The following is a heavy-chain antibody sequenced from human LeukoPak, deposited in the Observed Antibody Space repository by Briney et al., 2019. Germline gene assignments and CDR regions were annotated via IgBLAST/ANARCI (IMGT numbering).Heavy chain of an antibody. J-gene: IGHJ5*02. V-gene: IGHV3-23*01. D-gene: IGHD2-2*02. CDR3: AKAQYCGSTSCYTWFGP. CDR2: VSSSGDNT. CDR1: GFTFSSDA. Sequence: GGSLRLSCVASGFTFSSDAMSWVRQAPGQGLEWVSAVSSSGDNTYYADSVKARFTISRDNSKDTLYLQMRSLRAEDTAIYYCAKAQYCGSTSCYTWFGPWGQGTLVTVSS.